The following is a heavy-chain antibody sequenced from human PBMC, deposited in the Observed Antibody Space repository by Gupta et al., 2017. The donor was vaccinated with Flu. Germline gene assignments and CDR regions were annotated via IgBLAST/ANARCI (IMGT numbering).Heavy chain of an antibody. J-gene: IGHJ4*02. D-gene: IGHD6-6*01. Sequence: EVQLVESGGGLVQPGGSLRLSCAASGFTFSSYWMHWVRQAPGKGLGWVSRINGDGSRTNYADAVKGRFTISRDNANNTLYLQMKSMRAEDTAVYYFGRESASQARSFDYGGQGTLVTVYS. V-gene: IGHV3-74*01. CDR1: GFTFSSYW. CDR3: GRESASQARSFDY. CDR2: INGDGSRT.